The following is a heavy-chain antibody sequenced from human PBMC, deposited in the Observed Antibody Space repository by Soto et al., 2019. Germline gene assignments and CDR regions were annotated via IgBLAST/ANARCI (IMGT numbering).Heavy chain of an antibody. CDR3: ARRARPDFYYMDV. V-gene: IGHV3-23*01. D-gene: IGHD6-6*01. CDR1: GFTFNTYA. CDR2: ISGSGDST. J-gene: IGHJ6*03. Sequence: GGSLRLSCAASGFTFNTYAMSWVRQAPGKGLEWVSGISGSGDSTFYADSVKGRFTISRDNSKNTVYLQMGSLRPEDMAVYYCARRARPDFYYMDVWGKGTTVTVSS.